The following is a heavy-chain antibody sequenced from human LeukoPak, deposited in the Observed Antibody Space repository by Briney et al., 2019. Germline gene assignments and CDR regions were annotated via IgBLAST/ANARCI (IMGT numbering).Heavy chain of an antibody. CDR3: AADYYDSSGYYPLDY. CDR2: ISYDGSNK. J-gene: IGHJ4*02. Sequence: PGGSLRLSCAASGFTFSSYVMHWVRQAPGKGPEWVAVISYDGSNKYYADSVKGRFTISRDNSKNTLYLQMNSLRAEDTAVYYCAADYYDSSGYYPLDYWGQGTLVTVSS. D-gene: IGHD3-22*01. CDR1: GFTFSSYV. V-gene: IGHV3-30*03.